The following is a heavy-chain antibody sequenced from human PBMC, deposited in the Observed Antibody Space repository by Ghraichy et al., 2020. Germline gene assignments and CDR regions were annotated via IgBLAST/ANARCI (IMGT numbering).Heavy chain of an antibody. V-gene: IGHV4-31*03. D-gene: IGHD3-16*02. Sequence: SETLSLTCTVSGGSISSGGYYWSWIRQHPGKGLEWIGYIYYSGSTYYNPSLKSRVTISVDTSKNQFSLKLSSVTAADTAVYYCASGMITFGGVIGDFDYWGQGTLVTVSS. J-gene: IGHJ4*02. CDR1: GGSISSGGYY. CDR2: IYYSGST. CDR3: ASGMITFGGVIGDFDY.